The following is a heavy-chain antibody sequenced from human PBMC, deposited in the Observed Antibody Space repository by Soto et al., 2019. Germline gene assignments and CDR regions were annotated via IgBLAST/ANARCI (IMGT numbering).Heavy chain of an antibody. CDR3: VSGYNGYDWSPYNYYGMDG. Sequence: PSETLSLTCAVSGGSINSGGYSWNWIRQPPGQGLEWIGYIYHTGNTYYNPSLKSRVTISLERSNNQFSLRLTSVTAADTAVYFCVSGYNGYDWSPYNYYGMDGWGPGNSVTGSS. CDR2: IYHTGNT. J-gene: IGHJ6*02. CDR1: GGSINSGGYS. V-gene: IGHV4-30-2*01. D-gene: IGHD5-12*01.